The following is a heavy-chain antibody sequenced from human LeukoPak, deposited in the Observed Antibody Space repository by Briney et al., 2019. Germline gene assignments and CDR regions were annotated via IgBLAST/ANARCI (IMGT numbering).Heavy chain of an antibody. CDR3: AREQGFDWLLYHGYFDY. V-gene: IGHV1-2*04. Sequence: ASVKVSCKASGYTFTCYYMHWVRQAPGQGLEWMGWINPNSGGTNYAQKFQGWVTMTRDTSISTAYMELSRLRSDDTAVYYCAREQGFDWLLYHGYFDYWGQGTLVTVSS. J-gene: IGHJ4*02. CDR2: INPNSGGT. CDR1: GYTFTCYY. D-gene: IGHD3-9*01.